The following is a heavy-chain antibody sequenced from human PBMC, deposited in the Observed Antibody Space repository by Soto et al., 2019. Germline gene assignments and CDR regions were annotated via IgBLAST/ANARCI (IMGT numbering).Heavy chain of an antibody. CDR3: ARDKTIFGGVTAYYFDS. V-gene: IGHV3-30-3*01. J-gene: IGHJ4*02. CDR1: GFTFSSYD. Sequence: QVQLVESGGGVVQPGRSLRLSCAASGFTFSSYDMHWVRQAPGKGLEWVAVISYDGSNIYYADSVKGRFTISRDDSKNTLYLQMNSLRAEDTAVYYCARDKTIFGGVTAYYFDSWGQGTLVTVSS. D-gene: IGHD3-3*01. CDR2: ISYDGSNI.